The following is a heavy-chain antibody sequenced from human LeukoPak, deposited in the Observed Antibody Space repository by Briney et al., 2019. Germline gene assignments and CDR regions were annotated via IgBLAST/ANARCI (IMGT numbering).Heavy chain of an antibody. Sequence: GGSLRLSCAASGFPFSAYWMHWVRQVPGKGLVGVSRINSDGTTTNYADSVKGRFTISRDNAKNTLYLQMNGLRAEDTAVYYCARETIAVVPAALYWGQGTLVTVSS. D-gene: IGHD2-2*01. CDR3: ARETIAVVPAALY. CDR1: GFPFSAYW. CDR2: INSDGTTT. J-gene: IGHJ4*02. V-gene: IGHV3-74*01.